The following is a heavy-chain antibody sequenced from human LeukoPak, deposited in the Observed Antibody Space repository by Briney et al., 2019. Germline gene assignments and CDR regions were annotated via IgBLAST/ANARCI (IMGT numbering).Heavy chain of an antibody. CDR2: IYYSGST. CDR1: GGSISSYY. Sequence: PSETLSLTCTVSGGSISSYYWSWIRQPPGKGLEWIGYIYYSGSTNYNPSLKSRVTISVDTSKNQFSLKLSSVTAADTAVYYCARRRAAAASLFDYWGQGTLVTVSS. D-gene: IGHD6-13*01. J-gene: IGHJ4*02. V-gene: IGHV4-59*08. CDR3: ARRRAAAASLFDY.